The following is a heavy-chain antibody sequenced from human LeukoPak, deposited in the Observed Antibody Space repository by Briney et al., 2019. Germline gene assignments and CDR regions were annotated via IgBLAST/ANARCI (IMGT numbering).Heavy chain of an antibody. CDR1: GGTFSSYA. CDR3: ARGEAAAGIVGATDYYYYYYMDV. D-gene: IGHD1-26*01. V-gene: IGHV1-69*06. J-gene: IGHJ6*03. CDR2: IIPIFGTA. Sequence: ASVKVSCKASGGTFSSYAISWVRQAPGQGLEWMGGIIPIFGTANYAQKFQGRVTITADKSTSTAYMELSSLRSEDTAVYYCARGEAAAGIVGATDYYYYYYMDVWGKGTTVTVSS.